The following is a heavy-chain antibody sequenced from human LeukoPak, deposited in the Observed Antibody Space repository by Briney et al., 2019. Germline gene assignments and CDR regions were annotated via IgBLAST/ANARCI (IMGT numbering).Heavy chain of an antibody. D-gene: IGHD3-10*01. J-gene: IGHJ4*02. CDR2: INWNGGST. CDR3: ARSMVRGVAYYFDY. Sequence: PGGSLRLSCAASGFTFDDYDMTWVRHAPGKGLEWVSGINWNGGSTGYADSVKGRFTISRDNAKNSLYLQMNSLRAEDTAVYYCARSMVRGVAYYFDYWGQGTLVTVSS. V-gene: IGHV3-20*04. CDR1: GFTFDDYD.